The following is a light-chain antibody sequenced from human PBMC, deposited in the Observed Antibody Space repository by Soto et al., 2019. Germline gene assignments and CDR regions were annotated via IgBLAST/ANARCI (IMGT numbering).Light chain of an antibody. Sequence: EILLTQSPGTLSLSPGERATLSCRASQSVRSSYLAWYQQKPGQAPRLLIYDASSRATGIPDRFSGSGSGTDFTLTISRLDPEDFAVYYCQQYGSSPWTFGQGTKVEIK. CDR3: QQYGSSPWT. J-gene: IGKJ1*01. CDR2: DAS. CDR1: QSVRSSY. V-gene: IGKV3-20*01.